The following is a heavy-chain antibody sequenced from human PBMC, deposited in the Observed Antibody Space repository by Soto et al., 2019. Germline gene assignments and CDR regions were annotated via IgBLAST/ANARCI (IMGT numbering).Heavy chain of an antibody. V-gene: IGHV3-23*01. CDR2: ISGSGGST. J-gene: IGHJ4*02. D-gene: IGHD4-17*01. Sequence: GGSLRLSCAASGFTFSSYAMSWVRQAPGKGLEWVSAISGSGGSTYYADSVKGRFTISRDNSKNTPYLQMNSLRAEDTAVYYCAKLYGDYPLFDYWGQGTLVTVSS. CDR3: AKLYGDYPLFDY. CDR1: GFTFSSYA.